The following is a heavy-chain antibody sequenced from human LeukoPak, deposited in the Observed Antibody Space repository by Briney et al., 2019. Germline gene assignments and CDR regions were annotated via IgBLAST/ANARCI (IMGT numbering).Heavy chain of an antibody. J-gene: IGHJ4*02. CDR3: ARVPEFIACPCDS. V-gene: IGHV4-34*01. Sequence: SETLSLTCAVYGGSFSGNYWTLIRQTPGRGLEWIGESSPTGDITGYNPSLKGRATISVDSSKNQFSLKLTSVTAADTGVYYCARVPEFIACPCDSWGPGTLVTVSS. D-gene: IGHD2-2*01. CDR2: SSPTGDIT. CDR1: GGSFSGNY.